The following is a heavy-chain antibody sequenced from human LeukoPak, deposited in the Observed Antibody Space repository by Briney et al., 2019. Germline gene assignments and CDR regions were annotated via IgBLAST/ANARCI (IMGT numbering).Heavy chain of an antibody. CDR2: INSDGSST. J-gene: IGHJ5*02. D-gene: IGHD3-10*01. Sequence: PGGSLRLSCAASGFTFSSYWMHWVRQAPGKGLVWVSRINSDGSSTSYADSVKGRFTISRDNAKNTLYLQMNSLRAEDTAVYYCAREIYGSGSYQGPSSNWFDPWGQGTLVTVSS. CDR1: GFTFSSYW. V-gene: IGHV3-74*01. CDR3: AREIYGSGSYQGPSSNWFDP.